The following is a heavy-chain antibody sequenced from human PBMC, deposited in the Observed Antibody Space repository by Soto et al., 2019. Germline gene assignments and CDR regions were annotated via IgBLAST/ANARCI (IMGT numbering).Heavy chain of an antibody. CDR2: INPSGGST. Sequence: ASVKVSCKASGYTFTSYYMHWVRQAPGQGLEWMGIINPSGGSTSYAQKFQGRVTMTRDTSTSTVYMELSSLRSEDTAVYYCARDCSGGSCYLRYSDYWGQGTLVTVSS. J-gene: IGHJ4*02. CDR3: ARDCSGGSCYLRYSDY. D-gene: IGHD2-15*01. V-gene: IGHV1-46*01. CDR1: GYTFTSYY.